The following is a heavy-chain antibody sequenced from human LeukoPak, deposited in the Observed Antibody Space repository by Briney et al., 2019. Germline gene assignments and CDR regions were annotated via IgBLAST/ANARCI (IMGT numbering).Heavy chain of an antibody. V-gene: IGHV1-69*05. CDR2: IIPIFGTA. CDR1: GGTFSSYA. D-gene: IGHD6-13*01. J-gene: IGHJ4*02. CDR3: ARCARIAAAWYYFDY. Sequence: SVKVSCXASGGTFSSYAISWVRLAPGQGLEWMGRIIPIFGTANYAQKFQGRVTITTDESTSTAYMELSSLRSEDTAVYYCARCARIAAAWYYFDYWGQGTLVTVSS.